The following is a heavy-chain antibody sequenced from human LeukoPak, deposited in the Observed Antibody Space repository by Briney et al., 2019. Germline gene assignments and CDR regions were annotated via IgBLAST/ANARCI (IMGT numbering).Heavy chain of an antibody. CDR1: GFTFSSYA. Sequence: PGGSLRLSCAASGFTFSSYAMSWVRQAPGKGLEWVSAIRDSGGSTYYADSVKGRFTISTDNSKNTLYLQMNRLRAKDTAVYYCAKVQQQLWDYWGQGTLVTVSS. CDR3: AKVQQQLWDY. D-gene: IGHD6-13*01. V-gene: IGHV3-23*01. J-gene: IGHJ4*02. CDR2: IRDSGGST.